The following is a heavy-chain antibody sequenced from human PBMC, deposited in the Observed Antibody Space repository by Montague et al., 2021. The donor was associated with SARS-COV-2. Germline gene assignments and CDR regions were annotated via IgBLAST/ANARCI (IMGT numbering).Heavy chain of an antibody. CDR3: VRGGTMTVVVFDY. CDR1: GDSISNSNW. D-gene: IGHD3-22*01. CDR2: IFRSGDS. Sequence: SETLSLTCTVSGDSISNSNWWTRVRQSLGRGLEWIGEIFRSGDSNYNPSLKSRVTMSVDMSRNQFSLSLSNVTAADTAIYYCVRGGTMTVVVFDYWGQGTLVTVSS. V-gene: IGHV4-4*02. J-gene: IGHJ4*02.